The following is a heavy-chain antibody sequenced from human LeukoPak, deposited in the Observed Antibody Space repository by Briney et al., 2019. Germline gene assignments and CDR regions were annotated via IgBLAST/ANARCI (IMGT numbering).Heavy chain of an antibody. CDR1: GYTFTSYY. V-gene: IGHV1-46*01. CDR2: INPSGGST. D-gene: IGHD2-15*01. J-gene: IGHJ4*02. Sequence: ASVKVSCKASGYTFTSYYMHWVRQAPGQGLEWMGIINPSGGSTSYAQKFQGRVTMTRDMSTSTVYMELSSLRSEDTAVYYCARDGTYCSGGSCYYFDCWGQGTLVTVSS. CDR3: ARDGTYCSGGSCYYFDC.